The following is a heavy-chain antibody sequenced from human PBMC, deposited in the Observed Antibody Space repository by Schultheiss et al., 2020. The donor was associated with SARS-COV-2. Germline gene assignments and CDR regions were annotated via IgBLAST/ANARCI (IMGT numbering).Heavy chain of an antibody. CDR3: ARYHDSSGYLLG. V-gene: IGHV3-20*04. D-gene: IGHD3-22*01. CDR2: ISWNSGSI. CDR1: GFTFSSYA. J-gene: IGHJ4*02. Sequence: GESLKISCAASGFTFSSYAMSWVRQAPGKGLEWVSGISWNSGSIGYADSVKGRFTISRDNAKNSLYLQMNSLRAEDTAVYYCARYHDSSGYLLGWGQGTLVTVSS.